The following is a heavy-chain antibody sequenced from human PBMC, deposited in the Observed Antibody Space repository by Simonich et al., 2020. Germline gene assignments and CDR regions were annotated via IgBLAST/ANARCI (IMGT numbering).Heavy chain of an antibody. CDR1: GYTFTGYY. V-gene: IGHV1-2*02. D-gene: IGHD3-3*01. CDR3: ARGGVQYYYYYMDV. CDR2: INPKSGGK. J-gene: IGHJ6*03. Sequence: QVQLVQSGAEVKKPGASVKVSCKAAGYTFTGYYMHWVRQAPGQGLDGRVRINPKSGGKNYAKKFQGRVTMTRGTSISTAYMEVSRLRSDDTAVYYCARGGVQYYYYYMDVWGKGTTVTVSS.